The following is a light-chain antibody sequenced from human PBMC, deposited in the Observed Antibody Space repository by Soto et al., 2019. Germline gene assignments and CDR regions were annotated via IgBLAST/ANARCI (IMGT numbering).Light chain of an antibody. Sequence: SYELTQPLSVSVALGQTARIPCGGTTIGSKNVNWYPQGPGQAPVLAIYRDSNRPSGIPERSSGSNSGNTATLTISRAQAGDEADYYCQVWDSTTLLFGGGTKLTVL. J-gene: IGLJ2*01. CDR1: TIGSKN. CDR3: QVWDSTTLL. V-gene: IGLV3-9*01. CDR2: RDS.